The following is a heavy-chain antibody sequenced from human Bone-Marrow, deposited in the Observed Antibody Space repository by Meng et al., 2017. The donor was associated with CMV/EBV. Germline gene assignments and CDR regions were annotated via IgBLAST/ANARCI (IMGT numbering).Heavy chain of an antibody. CDR2: INWNGGST. CDR3: AREGAIVVVPAAKYYYYGMYV. J-gene: IGHJ6*02. D-gene: IGHD2-2*01. Sequence: GESLKISCAASGFTFDDYGMSWVRQAPGKGLEWVSGINWNGGSTGYADSVKGRFTISRDNAKNSLYLQMNSLRAEDTALYYCAREGAIVVVPAAKYYYYGMYVWGQGTTVTVSS. CDR1: GFTFDDYG. V-gene: IGHV3-20*04.